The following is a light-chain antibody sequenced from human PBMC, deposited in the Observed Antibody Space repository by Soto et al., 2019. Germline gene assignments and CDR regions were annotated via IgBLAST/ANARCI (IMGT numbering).Light chain of an antibody. CDR2: KAS. CDR1: QSISTW. J-gene: IGKJ1*01. Sequence: DXQMXQSPSTXSXXXXDXVTITCRASQSISTWLAWYQQKPGKAPKLLIYKASRLESGVPSRFSGSGSGTEFTLTISSLQPDDFATYYCQQYNSYWTFGQGTKVEIK. V-gene: IGKV1-5*03. CDR3: QQYNSYWT.